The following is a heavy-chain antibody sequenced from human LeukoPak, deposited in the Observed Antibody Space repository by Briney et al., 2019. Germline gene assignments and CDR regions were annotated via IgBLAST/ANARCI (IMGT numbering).Heavy chain of an antibody. Sequence: SQTLSLTCAVYGGSFSGYYWSWIRQPPGKGLEWIGEINHSGSTNYNPSLKSRVTISVDTSKNQFSLKLSSVTAADTAVYYCARGYGSGSYYNLIWFDPWGQGTLVTVSS. CDR1: GGSFSGYY. CDR2: INHSGST. V-gene: IGHV4-34*01. D-gene: IGHD3-10*01. J-gene: IGHJ5*02. CDR3: ARGYGSGSYYNLIWFDP.